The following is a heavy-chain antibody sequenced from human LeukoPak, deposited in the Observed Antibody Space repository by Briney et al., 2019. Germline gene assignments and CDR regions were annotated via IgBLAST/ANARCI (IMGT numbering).Heavy chain of an antibody. D-gene: IGHD2-2*01. J-gene: IGHJ4*02. Sequence: GASVKVSCKASSSTFTSYGISWVRQAPGQGLEWMGWISPYNGNTNYAQKLLGRVTMTTDTSTNTAYMELRSLRSDDTAVYYCATETSLGHGLKVPAAMNYWGQGTLVTVSS. CDR1: SSTFTSYG. CDR2: ISPYNGNT. V-gene: IGHV1-18*01. CDR3: ATETSLGHGLKVPAAMNY.